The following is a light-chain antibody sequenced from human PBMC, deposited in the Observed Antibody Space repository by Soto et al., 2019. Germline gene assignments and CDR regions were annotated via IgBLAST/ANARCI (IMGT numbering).Light chain of an antibody. CDR1: QHIARY. Sequence: DFQMTQSPSSLSASVGDRVTITCRASQHIARYLNWYQQKPGKAPKFLIYAASTLQSGVPSRFSGSGSGTEFTLTIDSLQPEDFATYFCQQIFSAPWTFGQGAKVEVK. V-gene: IGKV1-39*01. J-gene: IGKJ1*01. CDR3: QQIFSAPWT. CDR2: AAS.